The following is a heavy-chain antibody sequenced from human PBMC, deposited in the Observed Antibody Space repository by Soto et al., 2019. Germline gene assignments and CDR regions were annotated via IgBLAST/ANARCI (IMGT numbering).Heavy chain of an antibody. V-gene: IGHV3-74*01. CDR3: ARDWWELLAYYYYGMDV. CDR2: INSDGSST. J-gene: IGHJ6*02. Sequence: GGSLRLSCAASGFTFSSDWMHWVRQAPGKGLVWVSRINSDGSSTSYADSVKGRFTISRDNAKNTLYLQMNSLRAEDTAVYYCARDWWELLAYYYYGMDVWGQGTTVTVSS. CDR1: GFTFSSDW. D-gene: IGHD1-26*01.